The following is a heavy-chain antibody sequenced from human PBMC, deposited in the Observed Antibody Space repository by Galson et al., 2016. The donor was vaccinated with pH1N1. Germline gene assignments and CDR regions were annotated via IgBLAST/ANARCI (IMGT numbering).Heavy chain of an antibody. CDR1: GYSITSGYY. J-gene: IGHJ4*02. CDR2: IYQSGNT. D-gene: IGHD7-27*01. Sequence: SETLSLTCAVSGYSITSGYYWGWIRQSPGKGLEWIGSIYQSGNTYVNPSLRSRVTISVDTSKNQFSLRLRSMTAADTAVYYCARNSHFALGGSGDFDVWGQGILVTVSS. V-gene: IGHV4-38-2*01. CDR3: ARNSHFALGGSGDFDV.